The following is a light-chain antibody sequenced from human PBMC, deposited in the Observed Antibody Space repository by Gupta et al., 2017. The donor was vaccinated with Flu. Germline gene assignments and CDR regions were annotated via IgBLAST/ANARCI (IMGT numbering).Light chain of an antibody. CDR2: EAS. J-gene: IGKJ1*01. CDR1: QSVSNK. CDR3: QQYSNWPRT. Sequence: EIVMTQSPATLSVSPGERATLSCRASQSVSNKLAWYQQKPGQAPRFLMYEASTRAAGIPARFSGSGSGTEFTLTISSLQSEDFAVYYCQQYSNWPRTFGQGTKVEIK. V-gene: IGKV3-15*01.